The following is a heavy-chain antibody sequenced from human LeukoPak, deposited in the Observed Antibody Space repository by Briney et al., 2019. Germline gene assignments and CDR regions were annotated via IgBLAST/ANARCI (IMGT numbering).Heavy chain of an antibody. Sequence: ASVKVSCKASGGSFNAYAISWVRQAPGQGLEWMGRINPNSGGTNNAQKFQGRVTMTRDTSISTAYMELSRLGSDDTAVYYCARGTYGDPRGWFDPWGQGTLVTVSS. CDR1: GGSFNAYA. D-gene: IGHD4-17*01. CDR2: INPNSGGT. V-gene: IGHV1-2*06. CDR3: ARGTYGDPRGWFDP. J-gene: IGHJ5*02.